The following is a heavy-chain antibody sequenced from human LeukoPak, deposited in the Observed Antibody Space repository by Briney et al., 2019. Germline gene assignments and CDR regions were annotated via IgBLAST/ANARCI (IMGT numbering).Heavy chain of an antibody. CDR2: ISDTSSTI. CDR1: GFTFSSYA. V-gene: IGHV3-48*02. Sequence: GGSLRLSCAASGFTFSSYAMSWVRQAPGKGLEWVSYISDTSSTIYYADSVKGRFTISRDNAKNSLYLQMNSLRDEDTAVYYCAKDLEMATAGFESWGQGTLLIVSS. D-gene: IGHD5-24*01. CDR3: AKDLEMATAGFES. J-gene: IGHJ4*02.